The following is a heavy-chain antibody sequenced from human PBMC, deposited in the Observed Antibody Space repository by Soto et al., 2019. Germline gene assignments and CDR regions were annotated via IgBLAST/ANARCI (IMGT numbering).Heavy chain of an antibody. CDR1: GFTFSSYA. D-gene: IGHD3-3*01. J-gene: IGHJ4*02. CDR3: AKDLVYDFWSGYSLQDY. V-gene: IGHV3-23*01. Sequence: EVQLLESGGGLVQPGGSLRLSCAASGFTFSSYAMSWVRQAPGKGLEWVSAISGSGGSTYYADSVKGRFTISRDNSKNTLYLQMNSLRAEDTAVYYCAKDLVYDFWSGYSLQDYWGQGTLVTGSS. CDR2: ISGSGGST.